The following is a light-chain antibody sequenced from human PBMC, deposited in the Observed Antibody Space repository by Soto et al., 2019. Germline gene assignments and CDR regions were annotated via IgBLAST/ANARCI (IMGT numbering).Light chain of an antibody. CDR1: SSNIGSNY. V-gene: IGLV1-47*01. CDR2: RNN. Sequence: QSVLTQPPSASGTPGQRVTISCSGSSSNIGSNYVYWYQQLPGTAPKLLIYRNNQRPSGAPDRFSGSKSGTSASLAISGLRSEDEADYYCAAWDDSLSALYVFGTGTKVTVL. CDR3: AAWDDSLSALYV. J-gene: IGLJ1*01.